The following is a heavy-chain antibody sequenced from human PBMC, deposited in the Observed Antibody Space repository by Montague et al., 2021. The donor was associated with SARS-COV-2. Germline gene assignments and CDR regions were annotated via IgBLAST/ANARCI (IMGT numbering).Heavy chain of an antibody. J-gene: IGHJ6*02. CDR3: ARRVTGTTVHYYYYGMDV. CDR1: GGSISSSSYY. D-gene: IGHD1-20*01. V-gene: IGHV4-39*01. CDR2: IYYSGST. Sequence: SETLSLTCTVSGGSISSSSYYWGWIRQPPGKGLEWIGSIYYSGSTYYNPSLKSRVIISVDTSKNQFSLKLSSVTAADTAVYYCARRVTGTTVHYYYYGMDVWGQGTTVTVSS.